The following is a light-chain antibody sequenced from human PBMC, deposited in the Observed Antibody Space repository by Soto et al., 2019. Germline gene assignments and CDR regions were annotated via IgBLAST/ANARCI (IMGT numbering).Light chain of an antibody. V-gene: IGLV1-40*01. Sequence: QSVLTPPPSVSGAPGQRVTISCTGSSSNIGAGYDVHWYQQLLGTTPKLLIYGNSNRPSGVPDRFSGFKSGTLASLAITGLQAEDEADYYCQSYDSSLSGYGFGTGTKLTVL. J-gene: IGLJ1*01. CDR3: QSYDSSLSGYG. CDR2: GNS. CDR1: SSNIGAGYD.